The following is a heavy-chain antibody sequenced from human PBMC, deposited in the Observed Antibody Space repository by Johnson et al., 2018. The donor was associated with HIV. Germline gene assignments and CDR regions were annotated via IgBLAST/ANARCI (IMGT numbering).Heavy chain of an antibody. CDR1: GFTFSSYA. CDR2: ISDDGSNE. CDR3: VKERQLVRSFDI. V-gene: IGHV3-30*09. J-gene: IGHJ3*02. Sequence: QVQLVESGGGVVQPGRSLRLSCAASGFTFSSYAMHWVRQAPGKGLDWVAVISDDGSNEYYADSVKGRFAISRDNSKNTLYLQMNSLRPEDTAVYYCVKERQLVRSFDIWGQGTMVAVSS. D-gene: IGHD6-6*01.